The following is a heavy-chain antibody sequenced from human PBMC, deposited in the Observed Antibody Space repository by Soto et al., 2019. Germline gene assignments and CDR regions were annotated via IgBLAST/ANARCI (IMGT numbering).Heavy chain of an antibody. CDR1: GDTFTDYY. J-gene: IGHJ4*02. Sequence: QVQLMQSGAEVKKPGASVKVSCKASGDTFTDYYIHWVRQAPGQGLEWMGTVNPSGGQNTYAQHYQGRETMTRDTTTRTRCKEVTRRAPTDTTTKYWARRGHVVVVAAALEYWGQGTLVTVCS. CDR2: VNPSGGQN. V-gene: IGHV1-46*01. D-gene: IGHD2-21*02. CDR3: ARRGHVVVVAAALEY.